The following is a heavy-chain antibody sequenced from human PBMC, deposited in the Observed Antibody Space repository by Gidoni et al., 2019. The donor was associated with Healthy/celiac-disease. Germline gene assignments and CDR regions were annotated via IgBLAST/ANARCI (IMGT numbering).Heavy chain of an antibody. V-gene: IGHV4-34*01. CDR1: GGSFSGYY. CDR2: INHSGSN. Sequence: QVQLQQWGAGLLKPSETLSPTCAVYGGSFSGYYWTRIRQPPGTGLEWIGKINHSGSNNYNTSLKSRVTISVDTSKNQFSLKLSSVTAADTAVYYCARGRGGIAAAGTRLRYFDLWGRGTLVTVSS. D-gene: IGHD6-13*01. J-gene: IGHJ2*01. CDR3: ARGRGGIAAAGTRLRYFDL.